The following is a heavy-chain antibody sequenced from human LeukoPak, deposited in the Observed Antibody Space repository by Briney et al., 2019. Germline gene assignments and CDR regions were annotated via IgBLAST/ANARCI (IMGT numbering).Heavy chain of an antibody. Sequence: GGSLRLSCAASGFTFSSYAMSWVRQAPGKGLEWVSAIIVSGGSTYYADSVKGRFTISRDNSKNTLYLQMNSLRAEDTAVYYCAKKGAYDYGDYGGGLNFDYWGQGTLVTVSS. D-gene: IGHD4-17*01. CDR2: IIVSGGST. CDR1: GFTFSSYA. V-gene: IGHV3-23*01. J-gene: IGHJ4*02. CDR3: AKKGAYDYGDYGGGLNFDY.